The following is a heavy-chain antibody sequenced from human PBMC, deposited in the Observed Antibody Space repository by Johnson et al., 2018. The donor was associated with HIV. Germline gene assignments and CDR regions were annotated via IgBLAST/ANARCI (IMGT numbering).Heavy chain of an antibody. CDR3: AKDLVVINVRYAFHI. V-gene: IGHV3-48*04. J-gene: IGHJ3*02. CDR1: GFTFSSYD. Sequence: VQLVESGGGLVQPGGSLRLSCAASGFTFSSYDMHWIRQAPGKGLELLSYISTSGGTLYYADSVKGRFTISRDNAKNSLYLQMNTLRPEDTALYYCAKDLVVINVRYAFHIWGQGTMVTVS. D-gene: IGHD3-22*01. CDR2: ISTSGGTL.